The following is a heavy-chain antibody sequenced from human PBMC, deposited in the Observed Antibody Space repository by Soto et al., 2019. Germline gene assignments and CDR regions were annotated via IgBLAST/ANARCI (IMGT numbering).Heavy chain of an antibody. J-gene: IGHJ4*02. V-gene: IGHV1-2*04. Sequence: QVQRVQSGAEVKKPGASVKVSCKASGYTFTGSYIHWVRQAPGQGREWMGWINPKSGGTKYAQKFQGWVTMTTDTSITTAYIELSRLKSDDAAVYYCARDGFGIMVATPPGFDHWGQGTLVTVSS. D-gene: IGHD1-26*01. CDR2: INPKSGGT. CDR1: GYTFTGSY. CDR3: ARDGFGIMVATPPGFDH.